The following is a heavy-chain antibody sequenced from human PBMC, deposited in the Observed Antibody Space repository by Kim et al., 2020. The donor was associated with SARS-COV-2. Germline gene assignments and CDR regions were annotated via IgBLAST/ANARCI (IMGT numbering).Heavy chain of an antibody. Sequence: GGSLRLSCAASGFTFSSYSMNWVRQAPGKGLEWVSSISSSSSYIYYADSVKGRFTISRDNAKNSLYLQMNSLRAEDTAVYYCARRVPRIAVAGAVDYWGQGTLVTVSS. CDR3: ARRVPRIAVAGAVDY. J-gene: IGHJ4*02. CDR1: GFTFSSYS. D-gene: IGHD6-19*01. CDR2: ISSSSSYI. V-gene: IGHV3-21*01.